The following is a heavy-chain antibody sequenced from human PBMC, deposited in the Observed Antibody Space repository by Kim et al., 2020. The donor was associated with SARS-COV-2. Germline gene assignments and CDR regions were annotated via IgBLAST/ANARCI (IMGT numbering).Heavy chain of an antibody. Sequence: GGSLRLSCAASGFTFSSYGMHWVRQAPGKGLEWVAVIWYDGSNKYYADSVKGRFTISRDNSKNTLYLQMNSLRAEDTAVYYCARGPDSLVYYGMDVWGQGTTVTVSS. V-gene: IGHV3-33*01. CDR2: IWYDGSNK. CDR1: GFTFSSYG. CDR3: ARGPDSLVYYGMDV. J-gene: IGHJ6*02.